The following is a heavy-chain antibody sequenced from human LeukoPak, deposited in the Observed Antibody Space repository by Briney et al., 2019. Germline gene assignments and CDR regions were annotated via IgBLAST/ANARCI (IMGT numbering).Heavy chain of an antibody. Sequence: ASVKVSCKASGGTFSSYAISWVRQAPAQGLEWMGRIIPTLGIANYAQKFQGRVTITADKSTSTAYMELSSLRSEDTAVYYCAREAYDILTGYYSGYFDYWGQGTLVTVSS. V-gene: IGHV1-69*04. CDR2: IIPTLGIA. J-gene: IGHJ4*02. CDR3: AREAYDILTGYYSGYFDY. D-gene: IGHD3-9*01. CDR1: GGTFSSYA.